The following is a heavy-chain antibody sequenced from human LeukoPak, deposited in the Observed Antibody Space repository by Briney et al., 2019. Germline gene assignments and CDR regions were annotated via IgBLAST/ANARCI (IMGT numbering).Heavy chain of an antibody. V-gene: IGHV1-18*01. CDR3: ARDRVVRGVINYYYYYMDV. CDR2: ISAYNGNT. CDR1: GYTFTSYG. D-gene: IGHD3-10*01. J-gene: IGHJ6*03. Sequence: ASVKVSCKASGYTFTSYGISWVRQVPGQGLEWMGWISAYNGNTNYAQKLQGRVTMTTDTSTSTAYMELRSLRSGDTAVYYCARDRVVRGVINYYYYYMDVWGKGTTVTVSS.